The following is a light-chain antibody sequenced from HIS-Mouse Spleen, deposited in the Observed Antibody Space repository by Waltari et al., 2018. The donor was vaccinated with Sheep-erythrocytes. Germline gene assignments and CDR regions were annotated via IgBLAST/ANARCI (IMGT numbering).Light chain of an antibody. CDR1: RSDVGCYNY. V-gene: IGLV2-11*01. J-gene: IGLJ1*01. CDR2: DVS. Sequence: QSALTQPRSVSGSPGQSVTISCPGPRSDVGCYNYVPWYQQPPGKAPKLMIYDVSKRPSGVPDRFSGSKSGNTASLTISGLQAEDEADYYCCSYAGSYNHVFATGTKVTVL. CDR3: CSYAGSYNHV.